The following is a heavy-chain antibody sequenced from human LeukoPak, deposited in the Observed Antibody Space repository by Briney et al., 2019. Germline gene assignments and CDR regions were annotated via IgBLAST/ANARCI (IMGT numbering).Heavy chain of an antibody. J-gene: IGHJ4*02. CDR1: GFTFSSYA. V-gene: IGHV3-23*01. Sequence: GGSLRLSCAASGFTFSSYAMSWVRQAPGKGLEWVSAISGSGGSTYYADSVKGRFIISRDNSKNTLYLQMNSLRAEDTAVYYCAKALAGYSSGWYFDYWGQGTLVTVSS. D-gene: IGHD6-19*01. CDR2: ISGSGGST. CDR3: AKALAGYSSGWYFDY.